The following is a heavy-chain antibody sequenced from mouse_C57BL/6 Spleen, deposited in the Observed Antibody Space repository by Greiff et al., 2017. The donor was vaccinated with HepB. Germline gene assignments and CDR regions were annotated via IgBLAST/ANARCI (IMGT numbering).Heavy chain of an antibody. Sequence: VQLQQSGPELVKPGASVKMSCKASGYTFTDYNMHWVKQSHGKSLEWIGYINPNNGGTSYNQKFKGKATLTVTKSSSTAYMELRSLTSEDSAVYYCARPRYYGSSYRYFDVWGTGTTVTVSS. CDR1: GYTFTDYN. V-gene: IGHV1-22*01. CDR3: ARPRYYGSSYRYFDV. J-gene: IGHJ1*03. D-gene: IGHD1-1*01. CDR2: INPNNGGT.